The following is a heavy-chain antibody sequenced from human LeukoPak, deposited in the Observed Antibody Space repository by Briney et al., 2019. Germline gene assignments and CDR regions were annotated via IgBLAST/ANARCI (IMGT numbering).Heavy chain of an antibody. J-gene: IGHJ4*02. CDR1: WGTLSSPG. V-gene: IGHV1-69*05. CDR2: IIPMFGTA. Sequence: PVEGSSQASWGTLSSPGISWGRPAPGQRVGWMGGIIPMFGTANFAQKFQGRVTTTTDESTSTAYMELSSLRSEDTAVYYCARDRRDGYNYYFDYWGQGTLVTVSS. CDR3: ARDRRDGYNYYFDY. D-gene: IGHD5-24*01.